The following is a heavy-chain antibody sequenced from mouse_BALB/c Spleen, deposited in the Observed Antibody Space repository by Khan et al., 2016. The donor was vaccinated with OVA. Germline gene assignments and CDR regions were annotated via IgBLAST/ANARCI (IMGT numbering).Heavy chain of an antibody. Sequence: QVQLQQPGTELVRPGTSVKLSCKASGYTFTNYWMNWIKQRPEQGLEWIGRIDPYDSETHYNQKFKDKALLTVDKSSKKAYMQLSSLTSEDSAVYYCARNPFAYWGQGTLVTVSA. J-gene: IGHJ3*01. CDR2: IDPYDSET. V-gene: IGHV1-52*01. CDR3: ARNPFAY. CDR1: GYTFTNYW.